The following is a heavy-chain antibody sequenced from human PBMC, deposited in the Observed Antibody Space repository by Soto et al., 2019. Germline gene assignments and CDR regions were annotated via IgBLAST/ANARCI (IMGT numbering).Heavy chain of an antibody. D-gene: IGHD3-22*01. J-gene: IGHJ4*02. CDR2: IYPGDSDT. Sequence: ISCKGSGYSFTSYWIGWVRQMPGKGLEWMGIIYPGDSDTRYSPSFQGQVTISADKSISTAYLQWSSLKASDTAMYYCATCRYYHSSGGYSFDSCGQGTLVTVYS. CDR1: GYSFTSYW. CDR3: ATCRYYHSSGGYSFDS. V-gene: IGHV5-51*01.